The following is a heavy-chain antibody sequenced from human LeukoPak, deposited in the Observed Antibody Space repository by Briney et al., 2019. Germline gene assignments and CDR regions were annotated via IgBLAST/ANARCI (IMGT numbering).Heavy chain of an antibody. V-gene: IGHV4-31*03. CDR1: GGSISSGDYY. D-gene: IGHD2-2*01. CDR3: AKYTTTSRKVGFDP. CDR2: IYYSGST. J-gene: IGHJ5*01. Sequence: SQTLSLTCTVSGGSISSGDYYWSWIRQLPGRGLEWIGYIYYSGSTYYNPSLKSRLTMSVDTAKNQFSLRLRSVTAADTAVYYCAKYTTTSRKVGFDPWGQGTLITVSS.